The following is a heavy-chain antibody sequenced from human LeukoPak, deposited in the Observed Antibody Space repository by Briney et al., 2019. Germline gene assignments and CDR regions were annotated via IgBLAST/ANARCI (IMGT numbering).Heavy chain of an antibody. D-gene: IGHD2-8*01. J-gene: IGHJ5*02. CDR3: ARGSGRNGWFDP. V-gene: IGHV3-74*01. Sequence: GGSARLSCAASGFTFSGFWMHWVRQAPGKGLMWVSHINVGGSTTSYADSVKGRFTISRDNAKNTLYLQMNSLRANDTAVYYCARGSGRNGWFDPWGQGTLVTVSS. CDR1: GFTFSGFW. CDR2: INVGGSTT.